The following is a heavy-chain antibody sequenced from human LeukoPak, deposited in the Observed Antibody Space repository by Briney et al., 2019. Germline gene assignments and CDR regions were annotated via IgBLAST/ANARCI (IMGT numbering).Heavy chain of an antibody. CDR1: GLTYSRYD. Sequence: GVSLRLLYAVSGLTYSRYDMRWVRQAPARARVGVSVISGSGGSTYYADSVKGRFTISRDNSKNTLYLQMNSLRAEDTAVYYCAPLEDGSGSQTCYWGQGTLVTVSS. CDR3: APLEDGSGSQTCY. V-gene: IGHV3-23*01. D-gene: IGHD3-10*01. CDR2: ISGSGGST. J-gene: IGHJ4*02.